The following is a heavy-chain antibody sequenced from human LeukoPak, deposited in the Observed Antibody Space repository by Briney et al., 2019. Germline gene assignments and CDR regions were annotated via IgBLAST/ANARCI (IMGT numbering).Heavy chain of an antibody. CDR3: SRAVRVSGDAFDF. CDR2: IRNKAYGETT. Sequence: GGSLRLSCAASGFTFSSYSMNWVRQAPGKGLEWVGYIRNKAYGETTEYAASVKGRSTISRDDSESIAYLQIHSLKTEDTGVYYCSRAVRVSGDAFDFWGQGTMVTVSS. J-gene: IGHJ3*01. V-gene: IGHV3-49*04. CDR1: GFTFSSYS.